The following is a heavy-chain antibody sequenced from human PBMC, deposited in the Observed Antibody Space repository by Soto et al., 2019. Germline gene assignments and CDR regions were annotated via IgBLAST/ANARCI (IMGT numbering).Heavy chain of an antibody. J-gene: IGHJ1*01. Sequence: PSETLSLTCTVSGGSISTGGYYWSWIRQYPGKGLECIGYIYYSGTTYYNPSLKSRVTISVDASKSQFSLKLSSVTAADTAVYYCATNGGYYDSSGPKYFPHWGRGTLGTVSS. CDR3: ATNGGYYDSSGPKYFPH. CDR1: GGSISTGGYY. CDR2: IYYSGTT. D-gene: IGHD3-22*01. V-gene: IGHV4-31*03.